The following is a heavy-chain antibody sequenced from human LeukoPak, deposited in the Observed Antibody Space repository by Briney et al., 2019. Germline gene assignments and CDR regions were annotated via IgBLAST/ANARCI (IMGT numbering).Heavy chain of an antibody. D-gene: IGHD3/OR15-3a*01. CDR2: ISSSSSYI. V-gene: IGHV3-21*01. J-gene: IGHJ6*02. CDR3: ALGWSYSLYGMDV. CDR1: GFTFSSYS. Sequence: GGSLRLSCAASGFTFSSYSMNWVRQAPGKGLEWVSSISSSSSYIYYADSVKGRFTISRDNAKNSLYLQMNSLRAEDTAVYYCALGWSYSLYGMDVWGQGTTVTVSS.